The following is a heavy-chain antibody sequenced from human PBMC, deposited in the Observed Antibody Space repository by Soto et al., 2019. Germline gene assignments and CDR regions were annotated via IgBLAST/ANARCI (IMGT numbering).Heavy chain of an antibody. Sequence: GGSLRLSCAASGFTFSSYAMSWVRQAPGKGLEWVSAISGSGGSTYYADSVKGRFTISRDNSKNTLYLQMNSLRAEDTAVYYCAKAFLFWSGYHLNNWFDPWGQGTLVTVSS. CDR1: GFTFSSYA. CDR2: ISGSGGST. D-gene: IGHD3-3*01. J-gene: IGHJ5*02. V-gene: IGHV3-23*01. CDR3: AKAFLFWSGYHLNNWFDP.